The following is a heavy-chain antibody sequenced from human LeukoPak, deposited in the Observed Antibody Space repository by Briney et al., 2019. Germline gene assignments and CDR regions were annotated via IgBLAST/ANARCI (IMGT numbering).Heavy chain of an antibody. Sequence: SETLSLTCTVSGGSISSGNYYWSWIRQPPGKGLEWIGYIFYSGNTYYNPSLKSRVTISVDTSKNQFSLKLSSVTAADTAVYYCATRGNSKADFQHWGQGTLVTVSS. J-gene: IGHJ1*01. CDR1: GGSISSGNYY. D-gene: IGHD2/OR15-2a*01. CDR2: IFYSGNT. V-gene: IGHV4-30-4*01. CDR3: ATRGNSKADFQH.